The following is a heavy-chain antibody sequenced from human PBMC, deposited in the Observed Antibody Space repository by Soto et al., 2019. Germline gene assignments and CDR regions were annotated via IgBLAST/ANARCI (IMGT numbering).Heavy chain of an antibody. CDR1: GFTFKTHA. CDR3: GKDVGDYVPYYYGVDV. CDR2: IAYDGNEK. D-gene: IGHD1-26*01. Sequence: QVQLVESGGVVVQPGTSLRLACAASGFTFKTHAMHWVRKAPGKGLEWMAVIAYDGNEKFYADSVKGRFTISRDNSKNALYLQINTLRNEDTAVYYCGKDVGDYVPYYYGVDVWGQGTTVTVSS. V-gene: IGHV3-30*18. J-gene: IGHJ6*02.